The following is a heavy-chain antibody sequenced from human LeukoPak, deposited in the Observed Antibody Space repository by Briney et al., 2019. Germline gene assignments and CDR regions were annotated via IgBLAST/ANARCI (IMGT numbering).Heavy chain of an antibody. J-gene: IGHJ6*02. Sequence: SETLSLTCAVYGGSFSGYYWSWIRQPPGKGLEWLGEINHSGGTNYNPSLKSRVTISVDTSKNQFSLKLSSVTAADTAVYYCARLPAIFPSPYYYYGMDVWGQGTTVTVSS. CDR2: INHSGGT. V-gene: IGHV4-34*01. CDR3: ARLPAIFPSPYYYYGMDV. D-gene: IGHD2/OR15-2a*01. CDR1: GGSFSGYY.